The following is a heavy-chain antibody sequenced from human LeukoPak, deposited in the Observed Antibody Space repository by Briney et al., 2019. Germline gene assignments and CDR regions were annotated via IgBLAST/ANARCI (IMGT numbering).Heavy chain of an antibody. CDR3: ARDKFGDLGAMPDAFDI. J-gene: IGHJ3*02. V-gene: IGHV3-21*01. CDR2: ISSSSSYI. CDR1: GFTFSSYS. Sequence: GGSLRLSCAASGFTFSSYSMNWVRQAPGKGLEWVSSISSSSSYIYYADSVKGRFTISRDNAKNSLYLQMNSLRAEDTAVYYCARDKFGDLGAMPDAFDIWGQGTMVTVSS. D-gene: IGHD1-26*01.